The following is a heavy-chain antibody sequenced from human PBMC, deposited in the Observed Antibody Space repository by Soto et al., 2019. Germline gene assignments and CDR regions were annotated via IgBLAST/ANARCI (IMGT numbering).Heavy chain of an antibody. CDR3: ARAVVLTFTRFYDMDV. D-gene: IGHD3-9*01. CDR2: LIPMFGTT. CDR1: GGTFSSYS. Sequence: QVQLVQSGAEVKTPGSSVKVSCKASGGTFSSYSINWVRQAPGQGLERMGRLIPMFGTTDYAQRFQGRVTSTAVESTSTASMEVTNLTSEDTAVYYCARAVVLTFTRFYDMDVWGQGTTVTVSS. J-gene: IGHJ6*02. V-gene: IGHV1-69*18.